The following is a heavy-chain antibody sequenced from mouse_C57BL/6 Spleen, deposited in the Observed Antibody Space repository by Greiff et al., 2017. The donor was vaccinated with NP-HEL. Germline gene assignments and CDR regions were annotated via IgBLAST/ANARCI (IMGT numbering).Heavy chain of an antibody. V-gene: IGHV14-3*01. D-gene: IGHD2-4*01. CDR2: IDPANGNT. Sequence: VQLQQSVAELVRPGASVKLSCTASGFNIKNTYMHWVKQRPEQGLEWIGRIDPANGNTKYAPKFQGKATITADTSSNTAYLQLRSLTSEDTAIYYCARDRYYDYEWFAYWGQGTLVTVSA. CDR1: GFNIKNTY. J-gene: IGHJ3*01. CDR3: ARDRYYDYEWFAY.